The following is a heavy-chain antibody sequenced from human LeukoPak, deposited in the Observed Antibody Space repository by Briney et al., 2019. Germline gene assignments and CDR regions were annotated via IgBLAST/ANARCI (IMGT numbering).Heavy chain of an antibody. Sequence: PSGTLSLTCTVSGGSISNFYWSWIRQPAGKGLEWIGRVFTTGTTNYNPSLKSRVTMSVDTSKIQFSLNLSSVTAADTAVYYCARARYGSGSYHYMDVWGKGTTVTISS. V-gene: IGHV4-4*07. D-gene: IGHD3-10*01. J-gene: IGHJ6*03. CDR3: ARARYGSGSYHYMDV. CDR2: VFTTGTT. CDR1: GGSISNFY.